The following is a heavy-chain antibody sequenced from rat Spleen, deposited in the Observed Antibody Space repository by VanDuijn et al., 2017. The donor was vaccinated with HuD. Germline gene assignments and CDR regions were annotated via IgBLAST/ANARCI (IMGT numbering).Heavy chain of an antibody. Sequence: EVQLQESGPGLVKPSQSLSLTCSVTDHSITNGYRWNWIRKFPGNKLEWMGYINSAGNTLYNPSLKSRISITRDTSKNQFFLQVNSVTTEDTATYYCVSHGTRVSRFAYWGQGTLVTVSS. V-gene: IGHV3-3*01. CDR1: DHSITNGYR. J-gene: IGHJ3*01. CDR3: VSHGTRVSRFAY. CDR2: INSAGNT. D-gene: IGHD1-4*01.